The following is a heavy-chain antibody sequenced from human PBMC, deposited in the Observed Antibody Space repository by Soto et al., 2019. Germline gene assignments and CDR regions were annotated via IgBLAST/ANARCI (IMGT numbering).Heavy chain of an antibody. CDR3: AREVGGSRLNWFDP. J-gene: IGHJ5*02. V-gene: IGHV4-59*01. D-gene: IGHD1-26*01. CDR2: IYYSGST. CDR1: GGSISSYY. Sequence: PSETLSLTCSVSGGSISSYYWSWIRQPPGKGLEWIGYIYYSGSTNYNPSLKSRVTISVDTSKNQFSLKLSSVTAADTAVYYCAREVGGSRLNWFDPWGQGTLVTVSS.